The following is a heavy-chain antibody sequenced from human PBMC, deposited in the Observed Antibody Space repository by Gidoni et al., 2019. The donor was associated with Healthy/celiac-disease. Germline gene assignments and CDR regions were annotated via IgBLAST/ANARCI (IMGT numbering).Heavy chain of an antibody. Sequence: QLQLQESGPGLVKPSETLSLTCTVSGGSISSSSDYWGWIRQPPGKGLEWIGSIYYSGSTYYNPSLKSRVTISVDTSKNQFSLKLSSVTAADTAVYYCARHKDTAYDAFDIWGQGTMVTVSS. CDR2: IYYSGST. V-gene: IGHV4-39*01. CDR1: GGSISSSSDY. CDR3: ARHKDTAYDAFDI. D-gene: IGHD5-18*01. J-gene: IGHJ3*02.